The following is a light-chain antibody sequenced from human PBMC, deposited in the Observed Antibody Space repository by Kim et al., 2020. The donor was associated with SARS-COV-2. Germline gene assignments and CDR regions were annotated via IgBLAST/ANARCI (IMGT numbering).Light chain of an antibody. CDR1: QNVGGW. Sequence: QMTQSPSTLSASVGDRVTLTCRASQNVGGWLSWFQHRPGEAPKLLIFKASRLESGVPSRFSGRGSGTEFTLTISSLQSDDFGTYYCQQYNSYPWTFGQGTQVDIK. CDR3: QQYNSYPWT. J-gene: IGKJ1*01. V-gene: IGKV1-5*03. CDR2: KAS.